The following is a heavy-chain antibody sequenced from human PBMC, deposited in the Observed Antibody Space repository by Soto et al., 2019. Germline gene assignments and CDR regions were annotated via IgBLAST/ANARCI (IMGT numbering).Heavy chain of an antibody. CDR3: AAGSPSYDFWSGYYYYYYYGMDV. CDR2: IVVGSGNT. V-gene: IGHV1-58*01. CDR1: GFTFTSSA. D-gene: IGHD3-3*01. Sequence: SVKVSCKASGFTFTSSAVQWVRQARGQRLEWVGWIVVGSGNTNYAQKFQEGVTITRDMSTSTAYMELSSLRSEDTAVYYCAAGSPSYDFWSGYYYYYYYGMDVWGQGTTVTVSS. J-gene: IGHJ6*02.